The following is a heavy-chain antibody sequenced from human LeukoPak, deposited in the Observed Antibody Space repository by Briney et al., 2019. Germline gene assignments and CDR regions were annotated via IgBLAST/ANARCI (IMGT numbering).Heavy chain of an antibody. D-gene: IGHD3-22*01. CDR3: DGGYHYYSSGLEAFGI. V-gene: IGHV3-23*01. J-gene: IGHJ3*02. CDR2: ISGSGGST. Sequence: GGSLRLSCAASGFTFSSYAMSWVRQAPGKGLEWVSGISGSGGSTYYADSVKGRFTISRDNSKNTLYLQMNSLRAEDTAVYYCDGGYHYYSSGLEAFGIWGQGTLVTVSS. CDR1: GFTFSSYA.